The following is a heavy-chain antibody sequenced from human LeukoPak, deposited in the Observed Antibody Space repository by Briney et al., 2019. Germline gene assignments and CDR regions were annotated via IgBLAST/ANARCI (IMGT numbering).Heavy chain of an antibody. D-gene: IGHD6-13*01. CDR3: ARDQAAGYFDY. J-gene: IGHJ4*02. Sequence: PGGSLRLSCAASGFTFSSYAMHWVRQAPGKGLEYVSAISSNGGSTYYANSVKGRFTISRDNSKNTLYLQMGSLRAEDMAVYYCARDQAAGYFDYWGQGTLVTVSS. CDR1: GFTFSSYA. V-gene: IGHV3-64*01. CDR2: ISSNGGST.